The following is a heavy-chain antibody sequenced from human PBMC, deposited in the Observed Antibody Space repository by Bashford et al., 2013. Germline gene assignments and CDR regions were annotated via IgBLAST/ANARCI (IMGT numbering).Heavy chain of an antibody. Sequence: WVRQMPGRGLEWMGIICPGDSDTRYSPSFQGQVTISADKSISTAYLQLNSLKTEDTAIYYCTTGSIFGVTTYSEDYWGQGTLVTVSS. J-gene: IGHJ4*02. V-gene: IGHV5-51*01. D-gene: IGHD3-3*02. CDR2: ICPGDSDT. CDR3: TTGSIFGVTTYSEDY.